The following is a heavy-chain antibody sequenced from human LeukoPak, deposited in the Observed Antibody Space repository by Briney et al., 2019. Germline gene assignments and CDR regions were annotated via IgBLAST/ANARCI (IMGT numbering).Heavy chain of an antibody. Sequence: SETLSLTCAVSGGSISSGGYSWSWIRQPPGKGLEWIGYIYHSGSTYYNPSLKSRVTISVDRSKNQFSLKLSSVAAADTAVYYCAREDGVSDAFDIWGQGTMVTVSS. V-gene: IGHV4-30-2*01. CDR2: IYHSGST. J-gene: IGHJ3*02. CDR3: AREDGVSDAFDI. CDR1: GGSISSGGYS. D-gene: IGHD4-17*01.